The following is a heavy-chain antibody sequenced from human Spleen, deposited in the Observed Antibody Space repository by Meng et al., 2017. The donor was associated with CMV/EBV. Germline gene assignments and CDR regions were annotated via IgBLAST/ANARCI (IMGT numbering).Heavy chain of an antibody. D-gene: IGHD1-1*01. V-gene: IGHV4-59*01. CDR3: ARDVRNWPAYGMDV. Sequence: SETLSLTCTVSGGSISSYYWSWIRQPPGKGLEWIGYIYYSGSTNYNPSLKSRVTISVDTSKNQFSLKLSSVTAADTAVYYCARDVRNWPAYGMDVWGQGTTVTVSS. CDR1: GGSISSYY. J-gene: IGHJ6*02. CDR2: IYYSGST.